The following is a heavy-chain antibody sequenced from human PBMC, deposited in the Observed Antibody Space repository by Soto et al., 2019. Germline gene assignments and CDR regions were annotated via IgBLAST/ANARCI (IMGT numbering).Heavy chain of an antibody. CDR1: GGSFSGYY. J-gene: IGHJ6*02. CDR3: ARVVYYYYGMDV. D-gene: IGHD2-21*01. V-gene: IGHV4-34*01. Sequence: QVQLQQWGAGLLKPSETLSPTCAVYGGSFSGYYWSWIRQPPGKGLEWIGEINHRGSTNYNPSLKSRVTISVDTSKNQFSLKLSSVTAADTAVYYCARVVYYYYGMDVWGQGTTVTVSS. CDR2: INHRGST.